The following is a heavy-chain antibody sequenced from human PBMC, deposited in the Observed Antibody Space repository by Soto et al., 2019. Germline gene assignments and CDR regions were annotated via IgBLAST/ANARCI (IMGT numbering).Heavy chain of an antibody. CDR2: IIPILGIA. CDR3: ARNWGYEFSGAFDI. CDR1: GGTLRSYT. D-gene: IGHD7-27*01. Sequence: APVKGSCKASGGTLRSYTISWGRQAPGQGLEWMGRIIPILGIANYAQKFQGRVTITADKSTSTAYMELSSLRSEDTAVYYCARNWGYEFSGAFDIWGQGTMVTVSS. J-gene: IGHJ3*02. V-gene: IGHV1-69*02.